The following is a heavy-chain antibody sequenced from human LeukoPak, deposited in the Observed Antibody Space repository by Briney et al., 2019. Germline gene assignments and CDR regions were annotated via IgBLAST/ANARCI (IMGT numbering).Heavy chain of an antibody. CDR3: ARDLVGAIEGLDY. CDR1: GYTFTGYY. V-gene: IGHV1-2*02. Sequence: ASVKVSCKASGYTFTGYYMHWVRQAPGQGLGWMGWINPNSGGTNYAQKFQGRVTMTRDTSISTAYMELSRLRSDDTAVYYCARDLVGAIEGLDYWGQGTLVTVSS. D-gene: IGHD1-26*01. J-gene: IGHJ4*02. CDR2: INPNSGGT.